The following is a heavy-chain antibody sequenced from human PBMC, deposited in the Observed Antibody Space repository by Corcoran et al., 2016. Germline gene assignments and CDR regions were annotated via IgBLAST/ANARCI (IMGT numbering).Heavy chain of an antibody. J-gene: IGHJ3*02. CDR3: ARVSPLSGYTNTAYYALDI. Sequence: AHLVESGGGVVQHGRSLRSFCETSGMNIRGHGIHWARQTAGKGLEWVAIIWNDGSNKYYADSVKGRFNVSREDSENTAYLQMHSLRAEETAVYYCARVSPLSGYTNTAYYALDICGQGTIVTVSS. D-gene: IGHD6-13*01. CDR1: GMNIRGHG. V-gene: IGHV3-33*01. CDR2: IWNDGSNK.